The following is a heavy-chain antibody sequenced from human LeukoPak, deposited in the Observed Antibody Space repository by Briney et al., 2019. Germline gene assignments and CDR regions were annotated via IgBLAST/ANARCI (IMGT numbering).Heavy chain of an antibody. Sequence: PGGSLRLSCAASGFTFSSYWMSWVRQAPGKGLEWVANIKQDGSEKYYVGSVKGRFSISRDNSKNTLYLQMNSLRAEDTAVYYCAKPDRAIAAPGYWGQGTLVTVSS. D-gene: IGHD6-25*01. CDR2: IKQDGSEK. V-gene: IGHV3-7*03. CDR3: AKPDRAIAAPGY. CDR1: GFTFSSYW. J-gene: IGHJ4*02.